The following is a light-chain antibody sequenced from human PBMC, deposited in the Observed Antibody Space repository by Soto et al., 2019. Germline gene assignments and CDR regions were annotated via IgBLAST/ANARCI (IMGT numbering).Light chain of an antibody. J-gene: IGKJ2*01. CDR2: WAS. CDR3: QQYYSTPPYT. V-gene: IGKV4-1*01. CDR1: QSVLYSSNNKNY. Sequence: DIVMTQSPDSLAVSLGERATINCMSSQSVLYSSNNKNYLAWYQQQPGQPPKLLIYWASIRDSGVPDRFSGSGAGTDFTLTISSLQAEDVAVYYCQQYYSTPPYTFGQGTKLEIK.